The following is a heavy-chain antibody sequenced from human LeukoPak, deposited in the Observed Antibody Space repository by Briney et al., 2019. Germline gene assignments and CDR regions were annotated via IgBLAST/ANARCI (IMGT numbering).Heavy chain of an antibody. J-gene: IGHJ4*02. V-gene: IGHV3-21*01. CDR1: GFTFSRYW. D-gene: IGHD5/OR15-5a*01. Sequence: PGGSLRLSCAVSGFTFSRYWMSWVRQAPGKGLEWVSSISSSSSYIYYADSVKGRFTISRDNAKNSLYLQMNSLRAEDTAVYYCARVIASSHWALDYWGQGTLVTVSS. CDR2: ISSSSSYI. CDR3: ARVIASSHWALDY.